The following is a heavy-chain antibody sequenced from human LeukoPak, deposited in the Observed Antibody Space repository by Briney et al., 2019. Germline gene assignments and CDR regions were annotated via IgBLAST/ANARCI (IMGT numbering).Heavy chain of an antibody. CDR1: GYTFTGYY. CDR3: ARGDYSDLNWFDP. Sequence: ASVKVSCKASGYTFTGYYMHWVRQAPGQGLEWMGWINPNSSGTNYAQKFQGWVTMTRDTSISTAYMELSRLRSDDTAVYYCARGDYSDLNWFDPWGQGTLVTVSS. D-gene: IGHD4-17*01. V-gene: IGHV1-2*04. CDR2: INPNSSGT. J-gene: IGHJ5*02.